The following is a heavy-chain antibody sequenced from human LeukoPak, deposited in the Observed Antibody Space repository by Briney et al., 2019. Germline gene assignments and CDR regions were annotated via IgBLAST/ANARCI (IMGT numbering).Heavy chain of an antibody. V-gene: IGHV4-39*01. Sequence: SETLSLTCTVSGGSISSSSYSWGWIRQPPGKGLEWIGSIYYSGTTYYNPSLKSRVTISVDTSKIQFSLKLSSVAATDTAVYYCARLPSRGLPRYYYYYYMDVWGKGTTVTVSS. D-gene: IGHD1-26*01. J-gene: IGHJ6*03. CDR2: IYYSGTT. CDR3: ARLPSRGLPRYYYYYYMDV. CDR1: GGSISSSSYS.